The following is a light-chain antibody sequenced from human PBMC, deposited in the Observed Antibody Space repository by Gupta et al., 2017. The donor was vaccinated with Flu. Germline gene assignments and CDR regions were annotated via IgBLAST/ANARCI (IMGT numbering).Light chain of an antibody. CDR3: QQSNSFLVT. CDR2: YTP. J-gene: IGKJ1*01. CDR1: QNISGS. V-gene: IGKV6-21*01. Sequence: ELVLTPSPAFPSVAPKEKVTITCRASQNISGSLHWYRQKPDQSPELLIRYTPQSVTGVPSRFSGSGSGTDFTLTINGLQAEDSATYFCQQSNSFLVTFGQGTKLEIK.